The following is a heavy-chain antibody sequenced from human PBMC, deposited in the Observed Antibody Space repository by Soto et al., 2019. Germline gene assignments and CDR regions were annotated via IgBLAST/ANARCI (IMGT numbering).Heavy chain of an antibody. Sequence: SETLSLTCTVSGGSISSSSYYWGWIRQPPGNGLEWIGYIYYSGSTNYNPSLKSRVTISVDTSKNQFSLKLSSVTAADTAVYYCARHLYSGYDYAVFDYWGQGTLVTVSS. D-gene: IGHD5-12*01. CDR1: GGSISSSSYY. CDR2: IYYSGST. J-gene: IGHJ4*02. V-gene: IGHV4-39*07. CDR3: ARHLYSGYDYAVFDY.